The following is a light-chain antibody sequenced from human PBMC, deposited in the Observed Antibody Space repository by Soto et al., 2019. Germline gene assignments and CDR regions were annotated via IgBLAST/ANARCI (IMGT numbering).Light chain of an antibody. CDR1: QSLSSTY. J-gene: IGKJ1*01. CDR2: GAS. Sequence: EIVLTQSPGTLSLSPGERATLSCRASQSLSSTYLAWYRQKPGQAPGLLIYGASSRATGIPDRFSGSGSGTDFTLTISSLESEDFAVYYCQQYGDSPRTFGQGTTVEIK. V-gene: IGKV3-20*01. CDR3: QQYGDSPRT.